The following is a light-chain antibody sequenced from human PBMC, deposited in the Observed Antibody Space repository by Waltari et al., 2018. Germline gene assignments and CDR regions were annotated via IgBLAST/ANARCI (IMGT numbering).Light chain of an antibody. CDR3: QQYNNWPPST. J-gene: IGKJ1*01. Sequence: EILLTQSPDTLSVSPVERVTISCRASESIATNLAWYQQRPGQAPRLLIFHASSRATDIPAKFTGSASETEFTLTISSLQTEDFAVYYCQQYNNWPPSTFGLGTKVE. V-gene: IGKV3-15*01. CDR1: ESIATN. CDR2: HAS.